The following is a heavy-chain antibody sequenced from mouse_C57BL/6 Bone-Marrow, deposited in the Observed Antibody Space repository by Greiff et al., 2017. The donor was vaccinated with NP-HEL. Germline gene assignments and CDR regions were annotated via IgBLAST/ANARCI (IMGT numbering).Heavy chain of an antibody. CDR1: GYAFSSSW. CDR3: ARTLITTVVAGTY. V-gene: IGHV1-82*01. Sequence: QVQLQQPGPELVKPGASVKISCKASGYAFSSSWMNWVKQRPGKGLEWIGRIYPGDGDTNYNGKFKGKATLTADKSSSTAYMQLSSLTSEDSAVYFCARTLITTVVAGTYWGQGTLVTVSA. D-gene: IGHD1-1*01. J-gene: IGHJ3*01. CDR2: IYPGDGDT.